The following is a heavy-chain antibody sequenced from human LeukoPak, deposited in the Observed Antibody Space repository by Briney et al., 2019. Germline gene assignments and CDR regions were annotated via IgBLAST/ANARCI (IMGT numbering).Heavy chain of an antibody. CDR1: GSTFSSYA. Sequence: GGSLRLSCAASGSTFSSYAMSWVRQAPGKGLEWVSAISGSGGSTYYADSVKGRFTISRDNSKNTLYLQMNSLRAEDTAVYYCAKDPEYSYGYESDYWGQGTLVTVSS. CDR3: AKDPEYSYGYESDY. V-gene: IGHV3-23*01. D-gene: IGHD5-18*01. J-gene: IGHJ4*02. CDR2: ISGSGGST.